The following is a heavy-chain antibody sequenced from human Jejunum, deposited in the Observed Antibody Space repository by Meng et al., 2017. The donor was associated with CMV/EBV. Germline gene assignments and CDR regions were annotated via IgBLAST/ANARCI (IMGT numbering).Heavy chain of an antibody. CDR1: GSISYNY. Sequence: GSISYNYRSWLRQSPGQELEWIGEVTPYGPATYNPSLESRVTISRDTSKNQFSLRLTSVTVEDTAVYYCARAPPVAAPGSYFDSWGQGAQVTVSS. J-gene: IGHJ4*02. CDR2: VTPYGPA. D-gene: IGHD1-14*01. V-gene: IGHV4-34*01. CDR3: ARAPPVAAPGSYFDS.